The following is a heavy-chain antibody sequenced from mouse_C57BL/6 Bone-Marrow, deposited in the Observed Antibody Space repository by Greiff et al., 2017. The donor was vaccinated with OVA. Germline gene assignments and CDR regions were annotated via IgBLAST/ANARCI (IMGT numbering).Heavy chain of an antibody. J-gene: IGHJ2*01. CDR3: ARDDGDFFED. V-gene: IGHV1-76*01. CDR1: GYTFTDHY. CDR2: IYPGSGDT. D-gene: IGHD2-3*01. Sequence: FQLQQSGAEVVRPGASVKLSCKASGYTFTDHYINWLKQRPGQGLEWIARIYPGSGDTYYNEKFKGKATLTAEKSSNTAYMQLSNLTSEDSSVYSCARDDGDFFEDWGQGTTLTVSS.